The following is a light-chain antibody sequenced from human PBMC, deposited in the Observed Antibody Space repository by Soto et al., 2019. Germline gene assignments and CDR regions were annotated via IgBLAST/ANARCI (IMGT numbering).Light chain of an antibody. CDR3: YSADDNNWV. CDR1: ILAKKY. CDR2: KDS. V-gene: IGLV3-27*01. J-gene: IGLJ3*02. Sequence: SYELTQPSSVSVSPGQTARITCSGHILAKKYARWFQQKAGQAPLLVIYKDSERPSRISERFSGSSSGTTVTLTISGARFEDEADYYCYSADDNNWVFGGGTKLTVL.